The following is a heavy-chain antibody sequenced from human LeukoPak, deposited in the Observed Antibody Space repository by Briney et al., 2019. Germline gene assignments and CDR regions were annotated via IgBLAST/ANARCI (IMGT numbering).Heavy chain of an antibody. J-gene: IGHJ3*02. Sequence: GGSLRLSCAVSGFTVSSNYMTWVRRAPGKGLEWLSVIYRGGITYYADSLKGRFTFSRDTSKNTLYLQMDSLRTEDTAVYYGAGFIVLVPTAKGIGDFDIWGQGTMVTVSS. CDR3: AGFIVLVPTAKGIGDFDI. CDR2: IYRGGIT. D-gene: IGHD2-2*01. CDR1: GFTVSSNY. V-gene: IGHV3-53*05.